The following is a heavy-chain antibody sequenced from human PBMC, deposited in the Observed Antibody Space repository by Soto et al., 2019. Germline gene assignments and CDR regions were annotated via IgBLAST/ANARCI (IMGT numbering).Heavy chain of an antibody. J-gene: IGHJ4*02. CDR1: GFKFSSYW. D-gene: IGHD2-2*01. CDR3: ARGGTYCSTTICDFDY. CDR2: IDNDGSST. V-gene: IGHV3-74*01. Sequence: EVQLVESGGDLIQPGGSLRLSCATSGFKFSSYWMHWVRQTPGKGLVWVSRIDNDGSSTVYADSVKGRFTISRDNAKNTLYLHMNSLRAEDTAVYYCARGGTYCSTTICDFDYWGQGTLVTVSS.